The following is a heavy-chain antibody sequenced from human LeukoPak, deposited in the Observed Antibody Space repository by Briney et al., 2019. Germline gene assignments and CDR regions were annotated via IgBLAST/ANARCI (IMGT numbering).Heavy chain of an antibody. D-gene: IGHD1-26*01. J-gene: IGHJ4*02. Sequence: AETLPLPYTVSGGSINSYYWSWIRQPPGKGLEWIGYIYYSGSTNYNPSLKSRVTISVDTSKNQFSLKLSSVTAADAAVYYCARQRHPRGYYVYWCRRTLVTVSS. CDR2: IYYSGST. CDR1: GGSINSYY. V-gene: IGHV4-59*08. CDR3: ARQRHPRGYYVY.